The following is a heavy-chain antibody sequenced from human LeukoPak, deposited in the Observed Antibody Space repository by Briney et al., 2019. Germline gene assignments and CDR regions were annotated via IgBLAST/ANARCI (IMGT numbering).Heavy chain of an antibody. J-gene: IGHJ5*02. Sequence: VASVKVSCKASGYTFTSYGISWVRQAPGQGLEWMGWISAYNGNTNYAQKLQGRVTMTTDTPTSTAYMELRSLRSDDTAVYYCARDSYYDFWSGYYLLYNWFDPWGQGTLVTVSS. D-gene: IGHD3-3*01. CDR2: ISAYNGNT. CDR3: ARDSYYDFWSGYYLLYNWFDP. CDR1: GYTFTSYG. V-gene: IGHV1-18*01.